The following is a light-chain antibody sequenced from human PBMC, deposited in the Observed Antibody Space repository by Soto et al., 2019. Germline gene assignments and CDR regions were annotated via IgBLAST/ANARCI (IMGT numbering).Light chain of an antibody. V-gene: IGKV1-27*01. CDR2: AAS. CDR1: QGISTY. Sequence: DIQMTQSPSSLSASIGDRVTVTCRASQGISTYLAWYQQKPGKVTQVLIYAASTLQSGVPSRFSGSGSGTDFTLTISSPQPEDVATYYCQKYNSAPWTFGQGTKVEIK. CDR3: QKYNSAPWT. J-gene: IGKJ1*01.